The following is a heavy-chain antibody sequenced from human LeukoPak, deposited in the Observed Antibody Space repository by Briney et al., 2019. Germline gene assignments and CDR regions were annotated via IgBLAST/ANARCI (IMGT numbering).Heavy chain of an antibody. Sequence: GASVKVSCKASGYTFTTYGISWVRQAPGQGLEWMGRIIPIFGIANYAQKFQGRVTITADKSTSTAYMELSSLRSEDTAVYYCARGYCTNGVCYTWFDPWGQGTLVTVSS. V-gene: IGHV1-69*04. J-gene: IGHJ5*02. CDR1: GYTFTTYG. D-gene: IGHD2-8*01. CDR3: ARGYCTNGVCYTWFDP. CDR2: IIPIFGIA.